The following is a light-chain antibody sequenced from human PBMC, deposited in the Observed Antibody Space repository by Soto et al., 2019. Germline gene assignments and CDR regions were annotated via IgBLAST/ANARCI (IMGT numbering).Light chain of an antibody. CDR1: QTITTW. CDR3: QQSYSTPRT. V-gene: IGKV1-39*01. Sequence: DIQMTQSPTTLSASVGDRVTITCRASQTITTWLAWYQQKPGKAPRLLIYAASSLQSGVPSRFSGSGSGTDFTLTISSLQPEDFATYYCQQSYSTPRTFGQGTKVDIK. J-gene: IGKJ1*01. CDR2: AAS.